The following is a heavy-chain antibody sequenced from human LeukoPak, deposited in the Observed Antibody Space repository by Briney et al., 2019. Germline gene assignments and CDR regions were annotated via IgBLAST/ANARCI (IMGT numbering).Heavy chain of an antibody. CDR3: ARVGYSYGYTWFDP. D-gene: IGHD5-18*01. CDR2: IYYTGST. Sequence: PSETLSLTCAVSGGSISRSGYSWSWIRQPPGKGLDWIAYIYYTGSTYYNPSLKSRVTISLDTSKNQFSLKLSSVTAADTAVYYCARVGYSYGYTWFDPWGQGTLVTVSS. V-gene: IGHV4-30-4*07. CDR1: GGSISRSGYS. J-gene: IGHJ5*02.